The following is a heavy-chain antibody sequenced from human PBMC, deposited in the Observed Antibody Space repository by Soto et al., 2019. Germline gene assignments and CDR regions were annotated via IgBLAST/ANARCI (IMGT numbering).Heavy chain of an antibody. J-gene: IGHJ1*01. D-gene: IGHD3-10*01. CDR1: GDSISSGLYY. CDR3: ARARPGSYFVLEH. CDR2: IYSRSNA. V-gene: IGHV4-31*03. Sequence: QVQLQESGPGRVRPSQTLSLTCTGSGDSISSGLYYWTWIRQHPQKPLEWIGYIYSRSNAYYSPPFNIRVDIAFGSSQSLFSLRLTSVTAADSAVYYCARARPGSYFVLEHWGQGTLVTVSS.